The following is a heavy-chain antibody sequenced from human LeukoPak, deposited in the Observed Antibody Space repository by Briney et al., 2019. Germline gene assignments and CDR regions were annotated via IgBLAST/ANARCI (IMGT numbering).Heavy chain of an antibody. CDR2: ISNSGSTT. V-gene: IGHV3-23*01. CDR1: GFTFSSSV. J-gene: IGHJ4*02. CDR3: AKGSF. Sequence: GGSLRLSCAASGFTFSSSVMSWVRQAPGKGLEWVSGISNSGSTTYYADSVKGRFTISRDNSKNMLYLQMNSLRAEDTAVYYCAKGSFWGRGTLVTVSS.